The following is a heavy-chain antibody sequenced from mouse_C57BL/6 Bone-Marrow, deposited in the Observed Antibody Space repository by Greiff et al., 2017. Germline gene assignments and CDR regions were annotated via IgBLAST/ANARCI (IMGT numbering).Heavy chain of an antibody. Sequence: LQQSGAELARPGASVKLSCKASGYTFTSYGISWVKQRTGQGLEWIGEIYPRSGNTYYNEKFKGKATLTADKSSSTAYMELRSLTSEDSAVYFCAKRDALWFADWGQGTLVTVSA. CDR3: AKRDALWFAD. CDR2: IYPRSGNT. CDR1: GYTFTSYG. V-gene: IGHV1-81*01. J-gene: IGHJ3*01.